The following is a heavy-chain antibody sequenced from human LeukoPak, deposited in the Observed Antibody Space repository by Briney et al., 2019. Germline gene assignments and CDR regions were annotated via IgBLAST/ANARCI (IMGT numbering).Heavy chain of an antibody. V-gene: IGHV3-30-3*01. CDR3: ARELSGYSYGNDAFDI. D-gene: IGHD5-18*01. Sequence: PGRSLRLSCAASGFTFSSYAMHWVRQAPGKGLEWVAVISYDGSNKYYADSVKGRFTISRDNSKNTLYLQMNSLRAEDTAVYYCARELSGYSYGNDAFDIWGQGTMVTVSS. J-gene: IGHJ3*02. CDR1: GFTFSSYA. CDR2: ISYDGSNK.